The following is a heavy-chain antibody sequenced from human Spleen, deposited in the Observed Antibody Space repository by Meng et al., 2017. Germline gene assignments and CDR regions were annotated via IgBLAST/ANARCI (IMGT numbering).Heavy chain of an antibody. V-gene: IGHV1-2*06. CDR3: ARGPLTRGDIAWFDP. CDR2: IDPKTGDT. D-gene: IGHD2-21*02. J-gene: IGHJ5*02. Sequence: QVQLVQSGAECKKPGASVKVSCKPSGYNFPDYYIHWVRRAPGQGLEWMGRIDPKTGDTHYALKFQGRVTMTGDTSISTAYMELSSVTAAHTAVYYCARGPLTRGDIAWFDPWGQGTLVTVSS. CDR1: GYNFPDYY.